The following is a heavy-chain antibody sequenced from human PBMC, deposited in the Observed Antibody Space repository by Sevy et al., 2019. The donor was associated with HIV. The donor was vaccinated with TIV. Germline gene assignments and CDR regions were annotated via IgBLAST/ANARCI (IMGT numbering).Heavy chain of an antibody. Sequence: SETLSLTFTVSGGSFSTSYYLGWVRQPPGKGPEWIGCIHYSGSTYYNPSLKSRVSISVDTSKNSFSLKLSSVTAADTAVYYCANMGRGYYFYFELWGQGTLVTVSS. CDR2: IHYSGST. J-gene: IGHJ4*02. V-gene: IGHV4-39*02. CDR3: ANMGRGYYFYFEL. CDR1: GGSFSTSYY. D-gene: IGHD3-3*01.